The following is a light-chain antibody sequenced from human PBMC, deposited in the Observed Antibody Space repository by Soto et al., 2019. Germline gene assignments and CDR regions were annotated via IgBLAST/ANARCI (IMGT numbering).Light chain of an antibody. CDR1: SSDVGAYNY. V-gene: IGLV2-14*01. CDR2: DVS. CDR3: ISYTSATTYV. Sequence: QSVLTQPASVSGSPGQSITISCTGTSSDVGAYNYDSWYQQYPGEAPKVIIYDVSHRPAGVSNRFSGSKSGNTASLTISGLQTQDEADYYCISYTSATTYVFGTGTKVTVL. J-gene: IGLJ1*01.